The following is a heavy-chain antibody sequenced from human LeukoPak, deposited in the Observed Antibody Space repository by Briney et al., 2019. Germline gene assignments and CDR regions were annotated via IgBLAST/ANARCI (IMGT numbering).Heavy chain of an antibody. V-gene: IGHV4-59*01. CDR1: GSSISSYY. Sequence: SETLSLTCSVSGSSISSYYWGWIRQPPGKGLEWIGYMHYTGSTNYNPSLKSRVTISVDTSKTYFSLRLTSVTAADTAVYYCARDIGEDHSNWFDPWGQGTLVTVSS. D-gene: IGHD3-10*01. CDR3: ARDIGEDHSNWFDP. CDR2: MHYTGST. J-gene: IGHJ5*02.